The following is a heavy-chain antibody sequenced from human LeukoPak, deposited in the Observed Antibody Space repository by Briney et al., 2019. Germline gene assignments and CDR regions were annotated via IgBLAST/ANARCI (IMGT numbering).Heavy chain of an antibody. CDR1: GFTVSSNY. CDR3: ARDRHFDY. CDR2: INQDGSEI. J-gene: IGHJ4*02. Sequence: PGGSLRLSCAASGFTVSSNYMSWVRQAPGKGLEWVANINQDGSEIYYVDSVKGRFTISRDNAKNSLNLQMNSLRAEDTAVYYCARDRHFDYWGQGTLVTVSS. V-gene: IGHV3-7*01.